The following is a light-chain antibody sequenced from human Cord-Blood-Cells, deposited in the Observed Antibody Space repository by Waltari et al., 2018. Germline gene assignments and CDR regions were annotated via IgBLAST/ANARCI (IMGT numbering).Light chain of an antibody. V-gene: IGLV2-23*02. J-gene: IGLJ1*01. CDR2: EVS. CDR1: SSDVGRYNF. Sequence: QSALTQPASVSGSPGQSITISCTGTSSDVGRYNFSSWYQQHPGKAPKLMIYEVSNRPSGVSNRFSGSKSGNTASLTISGLQAEDEADYYCCSYAGSSTLYVFGTGTKVTVL. CDR3: CSYAGSSTLYV.